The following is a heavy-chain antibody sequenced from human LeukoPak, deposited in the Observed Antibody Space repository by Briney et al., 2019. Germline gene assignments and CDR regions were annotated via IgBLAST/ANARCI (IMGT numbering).Heavy chain of an antibody. CDR1: GYTFTGYY. Sequence: GASVKVSCKASGYTFTGYYMHWVRQAPGQGLEWMGWINPNSGGTNNAQKFQGRVTMTRDKSTSTAYLQWGSLKASDSAIYYCARQHYYNNSGFDSWGQGTLVTVSS. D-gene: IGHD3-22*01. V-gene: IGHV1-2*02. CDR3: ARQHYYNNSGFDS. CDR2: INPNSGGT. J-gene: IGHJ4*02.